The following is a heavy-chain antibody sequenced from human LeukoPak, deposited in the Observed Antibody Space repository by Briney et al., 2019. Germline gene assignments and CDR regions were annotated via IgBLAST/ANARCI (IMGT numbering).Heavy chain of an antibody. CDR2: ISSSGSTI. J-gene: IGHJ4*02. D-gene: IGHD3-22*01. CDR3: ARVRYYYDSSGYRGLYFDY. CDR1: GFTFSDYY. Sequence: GGSLRLSCAASGFTFSDYYMSWIRQAPGRGLEWVSYISSSGSTIYYADSVKGRFTISRDNAKNTLYLQMNSLRAEDTAVYYCARVRYYYDSSGYRGLYFDYWGQGTLVTVSS. V-gene: IGHV3-11*04.